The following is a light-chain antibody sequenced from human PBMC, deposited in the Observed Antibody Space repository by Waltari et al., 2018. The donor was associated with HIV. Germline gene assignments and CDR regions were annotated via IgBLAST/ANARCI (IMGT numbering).Light chain of an antibody. Sequence: DIQMTQSPFKLSVYMVDRVSSTFQASHNVGTSLAWYQQKSGKAPRLLISKTSTLESGVPTNFSGRGSGPDFALTIIALRHDDFASYFCQQYIRFPIRLGQGTKL. CDR2: KTS. CDR1: HNVGTS. CDR3: QQYIRFPIR. V-gene: IGKV1-5*03. J-gene: IGKJ2*03.